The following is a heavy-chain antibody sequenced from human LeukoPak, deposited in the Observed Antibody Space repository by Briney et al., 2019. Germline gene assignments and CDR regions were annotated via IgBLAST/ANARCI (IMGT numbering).Heavy chain of an antibody. CDR3: AREEVGWFDP. D-gene: IGHD2-15*01. V-gene: IGHV4-59*11. J-gene: IGHJ5*02. CDR1: GGSISSHY. CDR2: IDYSGST. Sequence: SETPSLTCTVSGGSISSHYWSWIRQPPGKGLEWIGYIDYSGSTNYNPSLKSRVTISVDTSKNQFSLKLSSVTAADTAVYYCAREEVGWFDPWGQGTPVTVSS.